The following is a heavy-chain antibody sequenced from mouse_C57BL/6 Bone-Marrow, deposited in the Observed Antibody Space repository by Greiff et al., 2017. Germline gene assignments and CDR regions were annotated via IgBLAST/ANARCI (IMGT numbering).Heavy chain of an antibody. CDR2: ISNGGGST. V-gene: IGHV5-12*01. J-gene: IGHJ4*01. D-gene: IGHD2-3*01. CDR3: ARRFDGYYDAMDY. Sequence: EVMLVESGGGLVQPGGSLKLSCAASGFTFSDYYMYWVRQTPEKRLEWVAYISNGGGSTYYPDTVKGRFTISRDNAKNTLYLQMSRLKSEDTAMYYCARRFDGYYDAMDYWGQGTSVTVSS. CDR1: GFTFSDYY.